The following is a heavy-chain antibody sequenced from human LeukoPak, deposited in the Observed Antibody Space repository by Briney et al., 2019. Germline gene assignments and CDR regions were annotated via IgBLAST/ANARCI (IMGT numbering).Heavy chain of an antibody. Sequence: ASVKVSCKTSGYTFTDYYLHWARQAPGQGLEWVGWIHPNTGATHYAQKFQGRLTMTRDTSIGTVYMELTRLRSDDTAVYYCARDMGRYSGYDYDYWGQGTLVTASS. V-gene: IGHV1-2*02. J-gene: IGHJ4*02. CDR3: ARDMGRYSGYDYDY. D-gene: IGHD5-12*01. CDR2: IHPNTGAT. CDR1: GYTFTDYY.